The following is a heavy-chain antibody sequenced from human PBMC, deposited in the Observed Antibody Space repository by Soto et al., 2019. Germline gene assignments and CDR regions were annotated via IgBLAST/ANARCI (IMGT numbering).Heavy chain of an antibody. D-gene: IGHD6-13*01. CDR2: IIPIFGTA. J-gene: IGHJ3*02. CDR1: GGTFSSYA. V-gene: IGHV1-69*13. Sequence: SVKVSCKASGGTFSSYAISWVRQAPGQGLEWMGGIIPIFGTANYAQKFQGRVTITADESTSTAYMELSGLRSEDTAVYYCARDSSSSLAGGDAFDIWGQGTMVTVSS. CDR3: ARDSSSSLAGGDAFDI.